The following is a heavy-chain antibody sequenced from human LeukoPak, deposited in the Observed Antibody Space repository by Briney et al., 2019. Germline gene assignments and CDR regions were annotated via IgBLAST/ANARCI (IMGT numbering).Heavy chain of an antibody. D-gene: IGHD5-12*01. CDR1: GFSLSTSGVG. CDR3: AHRGPRAGYDPHDAFDI. CDR2: IYWDDDK. J-gene: IGHJ3*02. Sequence: SGPTLVKPTQTLTLTCTFSGFSLSTSGVGVGWIRQPPGKALEWLALIYWDDDKRYSPSLKSRLTITKDTSKNQVVLTMTNMDPVDTATYYCAHRGPRAGYDPHDAFDIWGQGTMVTVSS. V-gene: IGHV2-5*02.